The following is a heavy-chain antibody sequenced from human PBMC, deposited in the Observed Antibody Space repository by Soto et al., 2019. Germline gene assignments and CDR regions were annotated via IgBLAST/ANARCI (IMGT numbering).Heavy chain of an antibody. CDR1: GFTFSNYN. CDR2: ISSSSTI. V-gene: IGHV3-48*02. J-gene: IGHJ4*02. CDR3: AREFFYDY. D-gene: IGHD3-3*01. Sequence: GGSLRLSCAASGFTFSNYNMNWVCQAPGKGLEWVSYISSSSTIYYADSVKGRFTISRDNAKNSLYLQMNSLRDDDTAVYYCAREFFYDYWGQGTLVTVSS.